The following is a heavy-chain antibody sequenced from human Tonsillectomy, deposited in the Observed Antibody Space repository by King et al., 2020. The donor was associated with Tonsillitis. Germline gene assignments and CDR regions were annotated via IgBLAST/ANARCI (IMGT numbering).Heavy chain of an antibody. CDR2: IKHDGSDT. V-gene: IGHV3-7*01. Sequence: VQLVESGGGLVQPGGSLRLSCAASDLTFSTYWMSWIRQAPGKGLEWVANIKHDGSDTTYVDSVKGRFTVSRDNAKNSLYLEMNRLRAEDTAFYYCARNPAWGALDSWGQGALVTVSS. J-gene: IGHJ4*02. D-gene: IGHD7-27*01. CDR1: DLTFSTYW. CDR3: ARNPAWGALDS.